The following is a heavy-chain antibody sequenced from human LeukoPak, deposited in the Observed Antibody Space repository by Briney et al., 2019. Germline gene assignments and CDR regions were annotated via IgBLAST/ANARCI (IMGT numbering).Heavy chain of an antibody. V-gene: IGHV4-38-2*01. Sequence: PSETLSLTCAVSGYSISSSYYWGWIRQPPEKGLQWIGSIHYGGSAYYNPSLKSRITISVDTSKNQFSLKLSSVTATDTAVYYCARLTFYYDGSGYYFDYWGQGTLVTVSS. D-gene: IGHD3-22*01. CDR1: GYSISSSYY. CDR3: ARLTFYYDGSGYYFDY. CDR2: IHYGGSA. J-gene: IGHJ4*02.